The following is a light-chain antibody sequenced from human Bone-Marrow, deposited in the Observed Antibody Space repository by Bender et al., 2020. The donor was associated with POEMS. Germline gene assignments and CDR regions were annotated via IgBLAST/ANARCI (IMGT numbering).Light chain of an antibody. CDR1: NLGDKY. J-gene: IGLJ2*01. V-gene: IGLV3-1*01. Sequence: SYELTQPPSLSVSPGQTASVTCSGDNLGDKYVCWYQHKPGRSPVLVISEDNKRPSGIPERFSGSNSGNTATLIISGTQLIDEADYYCQAWDSSTYVVFGGGTRLTVL. CDR3: QAWDSSTYVV. CDR2: EDN.